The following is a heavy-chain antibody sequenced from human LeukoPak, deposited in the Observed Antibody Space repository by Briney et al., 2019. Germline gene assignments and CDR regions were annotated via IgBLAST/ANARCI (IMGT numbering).Heavy chain of an antibody. CDR1: GGSISSYY. Sequence: SETLSLTCIVSGGSISSYYWTWIRQPPGKGLEWIGSIYYSGSTYYNPSLKSRVTISVDTSKNQFSLKLSSVTAADTAVYYCARLGTYYYDSSGYTWGQGTLVTVSS. D-gene: IGHD3-22*01. CDR2: IYYSGST. J-gene: IGHJ5*02. V-gene: IGHV4-39*01. CDR3: ARLGTYYYDSSGYT.